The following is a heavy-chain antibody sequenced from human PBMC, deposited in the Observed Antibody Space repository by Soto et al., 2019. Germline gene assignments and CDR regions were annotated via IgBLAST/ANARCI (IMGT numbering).Heavy chain of an antibody. V-gene: IGHV4-31*03. J-gene: IGHJ5*02. D-gene: IGHD3-10*01. CDR2: IYYSGST. CDR3: ARSIWPRNNWFDP. CDR1: GGSISSGGYY. Sequence: SETLSLTCTVSGGSISSGGYYWSWIRQHPGKGLEWIGYIYYSGSTYYNPSLKSRVTISVDTSKNQFSLKLSSVTAADTAVYYCARSIWPRNNWFDPWGQGTLVTVSS.